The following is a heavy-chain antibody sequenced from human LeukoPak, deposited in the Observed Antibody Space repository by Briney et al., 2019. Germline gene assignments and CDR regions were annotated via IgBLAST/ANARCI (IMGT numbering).Heavy chain of an antibody. Sequence: GGSLRLSCAASGFTFSNYWMHWVRQAPGKGPVWFSRIKSDGSSTRFADSVQGRFTISRDNGKNTLYLQMDSLRAEDTAVYYCARGGETNNWYPGYFDYWGQGALVTVSS. V-gene: IGHV3-74*01. CDR3: ARGGETNNWYPGYFDY. D-gene: IGHD1-1*01. J-gene: IGHJ4*02. CDR2: IKSDGSST. CDR1: GFTFSNYW.